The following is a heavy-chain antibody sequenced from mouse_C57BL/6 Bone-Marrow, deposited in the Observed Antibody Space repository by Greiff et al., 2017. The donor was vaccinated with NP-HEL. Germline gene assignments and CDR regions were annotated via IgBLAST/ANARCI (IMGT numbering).Heavy chain of an antibody. CDR2: IDPEDGDT. CDR1: GFNIKDDY. Sequence: EVQLQQSGAELVRPGASVKLSCTASGFNIKDDYMHWVKQRPEQGLEWIGWIDPEDGDTEYASKVQGKATITADTSSNTAYLQLSSLTSEDTAVYYCTPVGFAYWGQGTLVTVSA. J-gene: IGHJ3*01. V-gene: IGHV14-4*01. CDR3: TPVGFAY.